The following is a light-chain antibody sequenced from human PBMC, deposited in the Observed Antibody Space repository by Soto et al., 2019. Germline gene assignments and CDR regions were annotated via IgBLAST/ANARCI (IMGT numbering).Light chain of an antibody. CDR1: QSVSSSY. CDR3: QQYGSSSFT. CDR2: DAS. Sequence: EIVLTQSPGTLSLSPGERATLSCRASQSVSSSYLAWYQQKPGQAPRLLIYDASSRATGIPDRFSGSGSGTEFTLTISRLEPEDLAVYYCQQYGSSSFTLGPGTKVNIK. J-gene: IGKJ3*01. V-gene: IGKV3-20*01.